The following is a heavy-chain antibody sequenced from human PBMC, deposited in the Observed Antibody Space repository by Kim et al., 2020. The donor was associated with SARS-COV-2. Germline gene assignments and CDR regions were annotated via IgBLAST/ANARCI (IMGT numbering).Heavy chain of an antibody. V-gene: IGHV1-18*01. D-gene: IGHD1-26*01. CDR3: ARTIVGATILWDY. J-gene: IGHJ4*02. Sequence: AQKLQGRVTMTTDTSTSTAYMELRSLRSDDTAVYYCARTIVGATILWDYWGQGTLVTVSS.